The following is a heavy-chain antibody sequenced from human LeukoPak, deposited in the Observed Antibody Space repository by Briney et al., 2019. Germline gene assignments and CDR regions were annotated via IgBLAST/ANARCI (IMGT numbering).Heavy chain of an antibody. Sequence: GGSLRLSCAASGFTFSKTWMSWVRQAPGKGLEWVACIMEDGSVQKYVDSVRGRFTISRDNARNSLYLQMNSLRVEDTAVYYCAKDRVGGALEFWGQGTLATVSS. CDR2: IMEDGSVQ. J-gene: IGHJ4*02. V-gene: IGHV3-7*01. CDR1: GFTFSKTW. CDR3: AKDRVGGALEF. D-gene: IGHD2-21*01.